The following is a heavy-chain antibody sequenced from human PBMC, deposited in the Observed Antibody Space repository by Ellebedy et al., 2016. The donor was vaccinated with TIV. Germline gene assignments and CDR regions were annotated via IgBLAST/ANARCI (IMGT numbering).Heavy chain of an antibody. Sequence: PGGSLRLSCAASGFTFSSDWMGWVRQAPGKGLEWVASIRGDGTVIHYADSVRVRFSISRDNAKNSLFLQMNTLRAEDTAVYYCARLRGGVSEYDYWGQGALVTVSS. CDR3: ARLRGGVSEYDY. CDR2: IRGDGTVI. D-gene: IGHD3-10*01. J-gene: IGHJ4*02. V-gene: IGHV3-7*01. CDR1: GFTFSSDW.